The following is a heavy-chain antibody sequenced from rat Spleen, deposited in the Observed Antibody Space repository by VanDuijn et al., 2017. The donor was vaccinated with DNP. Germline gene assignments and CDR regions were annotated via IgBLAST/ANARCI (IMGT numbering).Heavy chain of an antibody. CDR1: GYSITCSYR. Sequence: EVQLQESGPGLVRPSQSLSLTCSVTGYSITCSYRWNWIRKFPGNELEWMGYINSAGSTNYNPSLQSRISITRDTSKNKFFLQVKSVTTEDTAPYYCSRGDTGDYWGQGVMVTVSS. D-gene: IGHD4-1*01. V-gene: IGHV3-3*01. CDR3: SRGDTGDY. CDR2: INSAGST. J-gene: IGHJ2*01.